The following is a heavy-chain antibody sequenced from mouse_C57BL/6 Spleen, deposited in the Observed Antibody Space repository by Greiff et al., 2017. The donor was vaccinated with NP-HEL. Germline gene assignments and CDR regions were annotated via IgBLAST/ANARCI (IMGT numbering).Heavy chain of an antibody. V-gene: IGHV1-82*01. J-gene: IGHJ2*01. CDR3: AKGDSSGYVPDY. CDR1: GYAFSSSW. CDR2: IYPGDGDT. D-gene: IGHD3-2*02. Sequence: VKVVESGPELVKPGASVKISCKASGYAFSSSWMNWVKQRPGKGLEWIGRIYPGDGDTNYNGKFKGKATLTADKSSSTAYMQLSSLTSEDSAVYFCAKGDSSGYVPDYWGQGTTLTVSS.